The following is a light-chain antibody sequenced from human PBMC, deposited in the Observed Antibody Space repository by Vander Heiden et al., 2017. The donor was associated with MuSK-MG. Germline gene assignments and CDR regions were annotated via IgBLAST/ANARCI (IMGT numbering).Light chain of an antibody. CDR1: QDISNF. V-gene: IGKV1-33*01. Sequence: DIQMTQSPSSLSASVGDRVTITCQASQDISNFLNWYQQKPGKAPNLLIYHSSNWETGVPSRFSGSGSGTEFTFTISSLQPEDIATYYWQQDYHLQTFGQGTLMEIK. CDR2: HSS. CDR3: QQDYHLQT. J-gene: IGKJ5*01.